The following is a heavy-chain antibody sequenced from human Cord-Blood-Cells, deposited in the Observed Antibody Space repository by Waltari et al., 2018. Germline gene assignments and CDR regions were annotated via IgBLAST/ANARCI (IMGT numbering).Heavy chain of an antibody. CDR3: ARDRNGGNYFDY. Sequence: EVQLVESGGGRVKPGGSLRPSCAASGFTFSSYSMNWVRQAPGQVLGLSASIGSISSYIYHAGSVKGRLTTSRDNAKNALYLQMNSLRAEDTAVYYCARDRNGGNYFDYWGQGTLVTVSS. CDR2: IGSISSYI. CDR1: GFTFSSYS. V-gene: IGHV3-21*01. J-gene: IGHJ4*02. D-gene: IGHD2-15*01.